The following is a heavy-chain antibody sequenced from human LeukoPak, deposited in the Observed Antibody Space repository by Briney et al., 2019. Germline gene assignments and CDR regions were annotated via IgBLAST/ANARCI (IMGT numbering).Heavy chain of an antibody. Sequence: SETLSLTCTVSGGSVSHSSYYWSWIRQPPGKGLEWIGEINHSGSTNYNPSLKSRVTISVDTSKNQFSLKLSSVTAADTAVYYCAGLDRWFDPWGQGTLVTVSS. CDR3: AGLDRWFDP. D-gene: IGHD3/OR15-3a*01. J-gene: IGHJ5*02. CDR1: GGSVSHSSYY. CDR2: INHSGST. V-gene: IGHV4-39*07.